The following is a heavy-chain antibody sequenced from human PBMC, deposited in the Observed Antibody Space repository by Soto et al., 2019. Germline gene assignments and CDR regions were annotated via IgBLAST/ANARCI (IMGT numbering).Heavy chain of an antibody. V-gene: IGHV1-69*06. D-gene: IGHD3-22*01. CDR3: ARATYYYDSSGYPPLGY. J-gene: IGHJ4*02. CDR2: IIPIFGTA. Sequence: QVQLVQSGAEVKKPGSSVKVSCKASGGTFSSYAISWVRQAPGQGLEWMGGIIPIFGTANYAQKFQGRVTITADKSTSTAYMELSNLRSEDTAVYYCARATYYYDSSGYPPLGYWGQGTLVTVSS. CDR1: GGTFSSYA.